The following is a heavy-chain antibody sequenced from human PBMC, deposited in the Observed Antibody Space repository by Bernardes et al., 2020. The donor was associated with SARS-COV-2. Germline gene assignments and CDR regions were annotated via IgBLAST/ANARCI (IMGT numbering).Heavy chain of an antibody. CDR3: ARDNYQKPLYYDVWSDLPSYNYYYGMDV. V-gene: IGHV1-18*01. Sequence: ASVKVSCKASGYTFTSYGIIWVRQAPGQGLEWMGWISAYNGNTNYAQKLQVSVTMTTDTSTTTAYMELRSPTSDDTAVYYCARDNYQKPLYYDVWSDLPSYNYYYGMDVWGQGTTVTVSS. CDR2: ISAYNGNT. J-gene: IGHJ6*02. CDR1: GYTFTSYG. D-gene: IGHD3-3*01.